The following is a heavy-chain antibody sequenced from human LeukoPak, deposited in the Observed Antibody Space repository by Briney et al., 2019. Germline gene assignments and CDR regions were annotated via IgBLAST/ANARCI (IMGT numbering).Heavy chain of an antibody. CDR1: GGSIDSNS. Sequence: KSSETLSLICTVSGGSIDSNSWTWIGQPPGKGLEWIGYIYYSGTTNYNPSLKSRVTMSVDMSKNQFSLKLSSVTAADTAVYYCARRSSSWKNWFDPWGQGAMLTHPS. V-gene: IGHV4-59*01. J-gene: IGHJ5*02. CDR3: ARRSSSWKNWFDP. D-gene: IGHD6-13*01. CDR2: IYYSGTT.